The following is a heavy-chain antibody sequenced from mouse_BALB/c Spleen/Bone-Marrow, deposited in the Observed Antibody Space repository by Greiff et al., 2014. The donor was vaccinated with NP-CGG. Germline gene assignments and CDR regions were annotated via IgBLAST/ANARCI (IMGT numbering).Heavy chain of an antibody. CDR1: GFNIKDTY. CDR2: IDPANGVT. D-gene: IGHD1-1*01. J-gene: IGHJ1*01. V-gene: IGHV14-3*02. Sequence: VTLKECGAELAKPGASVKLSCTASGFNIKDTYMHWVKQRPEQGLEWIGRIDPANGVTKYDPKFQGKATITADTSSNTAYLQLSSLTSENTAVYYCTKPSFYYGSSYWYFDVWGAGTTVTVSS. CDR3: TKPSFYYGSSYWYFDV.